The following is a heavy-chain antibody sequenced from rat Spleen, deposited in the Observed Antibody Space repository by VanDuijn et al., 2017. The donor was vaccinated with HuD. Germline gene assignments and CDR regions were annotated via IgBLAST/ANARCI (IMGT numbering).Heavy chain of an antibody. J-gene: IGHJ3*01. CDR1: GFSLTSYN. CDR3: TRDHSYWGSYYPGGFAY. CDR2: IWNTGGT. V-gene: IGHV2-41*01. D-gene: IGHD1-12*02. Sequence: QVQLKESGPGLVQPSQTLSLTCTVAGFSLTSYNVHWVRQPPGKGLEWMGVIWNTGGTQYNSALKSRLSISKDTSKSQVFLKMNSLQTEDTAIYFCTRDHSYWGSYYPGGFAYWGQGTLVTVSS.